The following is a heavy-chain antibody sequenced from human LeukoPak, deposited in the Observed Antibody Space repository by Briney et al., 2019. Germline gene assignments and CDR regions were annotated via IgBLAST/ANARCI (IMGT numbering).Heavy chain of an antibody. J-gene: IGHJ6*02. Sequence: GGSLRLSCAASGFTFSSYSINWVRQAPGKGLEWVSSISSSSSYIYYADSVKGRFTISRDNAKNSLYLQMNSLRAEDTAVYYCARYRCHCSSTSCLLYGMDVWGQGTTVTVSS. V-gene: IGHV3-21*01. D-gene: IGHD2-2*01. CDR1: GFTFSSYS. CDR2: ISSSSSYI. CDR3: ARYRCHCSSTSCLLYGMDV.